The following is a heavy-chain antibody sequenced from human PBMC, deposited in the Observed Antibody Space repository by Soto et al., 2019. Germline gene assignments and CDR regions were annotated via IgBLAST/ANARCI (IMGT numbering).Heavy chain of an antibody. CDR1: GYSFTSYW. CDR3: ASLGRNVDTAMVTPAFDY. J-gene: IGHJ4*02. CDR2: IYPGDSDT. Sequence: GESLKISCKGSGYSFTSYWIGWVRQMPGKGLEWMGIIYPGDSDTRYSPSFQGQVTISADKSISTAYLQWSSLKASDTAMYYCASLGRNVDTAMVTPAFDYWGQGTLVTVSS. V-gene: IGHV5-51*01. D-gene: IGHD5-18*01.